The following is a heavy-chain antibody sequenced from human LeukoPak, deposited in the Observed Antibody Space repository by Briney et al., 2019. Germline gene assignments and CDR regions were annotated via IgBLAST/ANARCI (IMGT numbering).Heavy chain of an antibody. J-gene: IGHJ4*02. CDR1: GGSISRSDHY. CDR3: AGYGSSDY. D-gene: IGHD3-10*01. Sequence: SETLSLTCSVSGGSISRSDHYWSWIRQPPGKGLEWIGNIYYNGITYYNPSLKSRVTMSVDTSQNQFSLKLSSVTAADTAVYYCAGYGSSDYWGQGTLVTVSS. V-gene: IGHV4-30-4*01. CDR2: IYYNGIT.